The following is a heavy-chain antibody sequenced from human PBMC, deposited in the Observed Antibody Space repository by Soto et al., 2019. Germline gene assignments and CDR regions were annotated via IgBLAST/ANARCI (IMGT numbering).Heavy chain of an antibody. CDR1: GFTFSSYW. Sequence: EVQLVESGGGLVQPGGSLRLSCAASGFTFSSYWMHWVRQAPGNGLVWVSRINSDGSSTSYADSVKGRFTISRDNAKNTLYLQMNSLRAEDTAVYYCARARRILWFGDYYYYMDVWGKGTTVTVSS. CDR3: ARARRILWFGDYYYYMDV. V-gene: IGHV3-74*01. J-gene: IGHJ6*03. D-gene: IGHD3-10*01. CDR2: INSDGSST.